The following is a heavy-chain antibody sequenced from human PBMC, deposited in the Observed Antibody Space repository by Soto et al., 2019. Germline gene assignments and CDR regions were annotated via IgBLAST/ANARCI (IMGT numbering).Heavy chain of an antibody. CDR3: ARARVEVPAAMLLYNWFDP. CDR2: IYYSGST. CDR1: GGSISSGDYY. V-gene: IGHV4-30-4*01. D-gene: IGHD2-2*01. Sequence: SETLSLTCTVSGGSISSGDYYWSWIRQPPGKGLEWIGYIYYSGSTYYNPSLNSRVTISVDTSKNQFSLKLSSVTAADTAVYYCARARVEVPAAMLLYNWFDPWGQGTLVTVS. J-gene: IGHJ5*02.